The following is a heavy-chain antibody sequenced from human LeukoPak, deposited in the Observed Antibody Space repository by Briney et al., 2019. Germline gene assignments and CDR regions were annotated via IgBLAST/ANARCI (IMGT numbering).Heavy chain of an antibody. CDR1: GFTFSSYS. V-gene: IGHV3-21*01. D-gene: IGHD4-17*01. CDR3: ARDREQMTTVPLDAFDI. CDR2: ISSSSSYI. J-gene: IGHJ3*02. Sequence: GESLKISCAASGFTFSSYSMNWVRQAPGKGLEWVSSISSSSSYIYYADSVKGRFTISRDNAKNSLYLQMNSLRAEDTAVYYCARDREQMTTVPLDAFDIWGQGTMVTVSS.